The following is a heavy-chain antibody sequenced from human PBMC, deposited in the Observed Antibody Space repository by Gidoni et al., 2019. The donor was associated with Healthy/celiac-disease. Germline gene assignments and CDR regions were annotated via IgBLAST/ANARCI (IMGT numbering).Heavy chain of an antibody. D-gene: IGHD3-9*01. Sequence: QITLKESGPTLVKPTQTLPLTCTFSGFSLSTRGVGVGWIRQPPGKALEWLALIYWDDDKRYSPSLKSRLTITKDTSKNQVVLTMTNMDPVDTATYYCAHSSPFKLRYFDWLLYYFDYWGQGTLVTVSS. CDR1: GFSLSTRGVG. V-gene: IGHV2-5*02. J-gene: IGHJ4*02. CDR2: IYWDDDK. CDR3: AHSSPFKLRYFDWLLYYFDY.